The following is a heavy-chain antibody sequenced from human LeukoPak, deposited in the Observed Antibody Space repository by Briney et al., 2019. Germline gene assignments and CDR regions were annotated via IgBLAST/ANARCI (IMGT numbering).Heavy chain of an antibody. J-gene: IGHJ5*02. CDR2: IRYDGSNK. CDR3: ARDLPGIAAASHP. CDR1: GFTFSSYG. D-gene: IGHD6-13*01. Sequence: PGGSLRLSCAASGFTFSSYGMHWVRQAPGKGLEWVAFIRYDGSNKYYADSVKGRFTISRDNSKNTLYLQMYSLRAEDTAVYYCARDLPGIAAASHPWGQGTLVTVSS. V-gene: IGHV3-30*02.